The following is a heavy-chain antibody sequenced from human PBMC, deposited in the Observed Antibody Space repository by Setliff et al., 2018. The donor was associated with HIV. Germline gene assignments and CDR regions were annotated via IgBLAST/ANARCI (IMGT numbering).Heavy chain of an antibody. CDR2: IYYSGYT. V-gene: IGHV4-59*08. D-gene: IGHD3-10*01. CDR3: STQITMVRGVVKWFDL. CDR1: GGSISGHY. Sequence: SETLSLTCTVSGGSISGHYWSWIRQPPGKGLEWIGSIYYSGYTNYNPSFKSRVTISVDPSKNQFSLNLSSVTAADTAVYYCSTQITMVRGVVKWFDLWGQGTLVTVSS. J-gene: IGHJ5*02.